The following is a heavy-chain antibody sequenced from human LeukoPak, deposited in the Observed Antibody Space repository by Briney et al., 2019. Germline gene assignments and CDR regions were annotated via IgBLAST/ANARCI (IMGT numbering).Heavy chain of an antibody. CDR3: ARVLAGATYFDY. D-gene: IGHD1-26*01. J-gene: IGHJ4*02. Sequence: GGSLRLSCAASGFIFSRFEMTWVRQAPGKGLEWVSYISSSGSTMYYADSLKGRITLSRDNAKNSLDLQMNSLRAEDTAIYYCARVLAGATYFDYWGQGTLVIVSS. CDR1: GFIFSRFE. CDR2: ISSSGSTM. V-gene: IGHV3-48*03.